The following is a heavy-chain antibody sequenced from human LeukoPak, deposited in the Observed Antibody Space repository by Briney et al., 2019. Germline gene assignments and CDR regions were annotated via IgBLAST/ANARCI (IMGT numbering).Heavy chain of an antibody. CDR2: IIPIFGTA. D-gene: IGHD5-12*01. Sequence: ASVKVSCKASGGTFSSYAISWVRQAPGQGLEWMGGIIPIFGTANYAQKFQGRVTITADESTSTAYMELRSLRSDDTAVYYCARDLTNVDIVATQSDYWGQGTLVTVSS. CDR1: GGTFSSYA. CDR3: ARDLTNVDIVATQSDY. V-gene: IGHV1-69*13. J-gene: IGHJ4*02.